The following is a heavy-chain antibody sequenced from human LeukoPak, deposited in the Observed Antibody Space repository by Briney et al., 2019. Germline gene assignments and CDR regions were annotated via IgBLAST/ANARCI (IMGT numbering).Heavy chain of an antibody. CDR1: GGSISSGGYY. D-gene: IGHD6-13*01. J-gene: IGHJ4*02. CDR2: IYHSGST. V-gene: IGHV4-30-2*01. CDR3: ARVSRIAAAGDY. Sequence: SETLSLTCTVSGGSISSGGYYWSWIRQPPGKGLEWIGYIYHSGSTYYNPSLKSRVTISVDRSKNQFSLELSSVTAADTAVYYCARVSRIAAAGDYWGQGTLVTVSS.